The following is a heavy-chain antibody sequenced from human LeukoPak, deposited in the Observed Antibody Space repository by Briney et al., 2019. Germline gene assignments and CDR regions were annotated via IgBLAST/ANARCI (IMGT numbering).Heavy chain of an antibody. V-gene: IGHV1-8*01. CDR1: GYTFTSYD. J-gene: IGHJ4*02. CDR2: MNPNSGNT. Sequence: ASVKVSCKASGYTFTSYDINWVRQATGQGLEWMGWMNPNSGNTGYAQKSQGRVTMTRNTSISTAYMELSSLRSEDTAVYYCAREGYYDFWSGYSIKGSNFDYWGQGTLVTVSS. D-gene: IGHD3-3*01. CDR3: AREGYYDFWSGYSIKGSNFDY.